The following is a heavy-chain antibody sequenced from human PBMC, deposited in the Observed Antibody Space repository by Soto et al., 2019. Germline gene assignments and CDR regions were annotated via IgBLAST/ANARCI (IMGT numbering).Heavy chain of an antibody. D-gene: IGHD6-19*01. J-gene: IGHJ4*02. CDR1: GGSSSSSNW. V-gene: IGHV4-4*02. CDR2: IYHSGST. Sequence: PAETLSLTCAVSGGSSSSSNWWSVVRQPPGKGLEWIGVIYHSGSTNYNPSLKSRVTISVDKSKDQFSLKLSSVTTADTAVYYGSRAPSSGWYGYWGQGTLVTVSS. CDR3: SRAPSSGWYGY.